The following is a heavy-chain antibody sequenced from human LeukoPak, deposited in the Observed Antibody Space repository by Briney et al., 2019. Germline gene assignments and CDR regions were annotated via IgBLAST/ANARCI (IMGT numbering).Heavy chain of an antibody. CDR2: INTDGGFT. CDR3: AREAKVGGALQY. V-gene: IGHV3-74*01. D-gene: IGHD1-26*01. J-gene: IGHJ4*02. CDR1: GFIFSDYW. Sequence: GGSLRLSCAASGFIFSDYWMHWVRQAPGKELVWVSRINTDGGFTRYADSVQGRFIISRDTAKNTLFLQMNSLRAEDTAVYYCAREAKVGGALQYWGQGILVTVSS.